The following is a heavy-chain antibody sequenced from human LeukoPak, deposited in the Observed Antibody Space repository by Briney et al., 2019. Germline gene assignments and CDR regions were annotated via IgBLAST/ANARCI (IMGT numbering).Heavy chain of an antibody. CDR2: IGIAGDP. D-gene: IGHD2-2*01. V-gene: IGHV3-13*05. CDR3: ANRPRYQLLLWLHSNWFDP. J-gene: IGHJ5*02. CDR1: RFTFSSYD. Sequence: GGSLRPSCAASRFTFSSYDMHWVRQATGKGLEWVSAIGIAGDPYYPGSLKGRFTISRDNAKESLYLQMNSLRAGDTAVYYCANRPRYQLLLWLHSNWFDPCGQGTLVTVSS.